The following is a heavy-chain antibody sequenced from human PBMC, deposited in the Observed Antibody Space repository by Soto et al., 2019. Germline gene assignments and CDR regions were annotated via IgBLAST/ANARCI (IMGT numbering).Heavy chain of an antibody. CDR3: AEEVAAADSYYYGMDV. J-gene: IGHJ6*02. CDR2: ISGSGGST. Sequence: GGSLRLSCAASGFTFSSYAMSWVRQAPGKGLEWVSAISGSGGSTYYADSVKGRFTISRDNSKNTLYLQMNSLRAEDTAVYYCAEEVAAADSYYYGMDVWGQGTTVTVSS. CDR1: GFTFSSYA. D-gene: IGHD6-13*01. V-gene: IGHV3-23*01.